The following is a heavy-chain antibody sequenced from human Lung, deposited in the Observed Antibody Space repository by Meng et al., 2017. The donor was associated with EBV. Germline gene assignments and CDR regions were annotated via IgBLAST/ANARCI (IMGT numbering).Heavy chain of an antibody. CDR1: DYTFTNEA. CDR2: INPNTGNP. CDR3: ARLYCSGGSCYTIDY. J-gene: IGHJ4*02. D-gene: IGHD2-15*01. Sequence: VLMVQSWTELKKPGPSWNVSCKASDYTFTNEAMNWLRQAPGQGLEWMGWINPNTGNPTYAQGFTGRFVFSLDPSVSTAYLQISSLKAADTAVYYCARLYCSGGSCYTIDYWGQGTLVTVSS. V-gene: IGHV7-4-1*02.